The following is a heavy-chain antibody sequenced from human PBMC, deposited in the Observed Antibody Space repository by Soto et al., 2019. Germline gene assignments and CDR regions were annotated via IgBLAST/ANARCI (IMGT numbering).Heavy chain of an antibody. CDR1: GFSLSNARMG. Sequence: SGPTLVNPTETLTLTCTVSGFSLSNARMGVSWIRQPPGKALEWLAHIFSNDEKSYSTSLKSRLTISKDTSKSQVVLTMTNMDPVDTATYFCARASRFGDPILGLFYFGMDVWGQGTTVTVSS. D-gene: IGHD3-10*01. CDR3: ARASRFGDPILGLFYFGMDV. J-gene: IGHJ6*02. CDR2: IFSNDEK. V-gene: IGHV2-26*01.